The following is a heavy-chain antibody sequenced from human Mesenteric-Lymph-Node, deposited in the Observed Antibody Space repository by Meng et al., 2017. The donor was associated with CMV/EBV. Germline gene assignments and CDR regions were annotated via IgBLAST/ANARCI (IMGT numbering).Heavy chain of an antibody. Sequence: GGSLRLSCAVSGFNFRSYSMNWVRQAPGKGLEWLAHIFSDGADIFYADSVRGRFTSSRDNSKNSLFLQLNNLRVEDTAVYHCARDGRSTRDRPGEPDYWGRGTLVTVSS. V-gene: IGHV3-21*05. J-gene: IGHJ4*02. CDR3: ARDGRSTRDRPGEPDY. CDR2: IFSDGADI. CDR1: GFNFRSYS. D-gene: IGHD7-27*01.